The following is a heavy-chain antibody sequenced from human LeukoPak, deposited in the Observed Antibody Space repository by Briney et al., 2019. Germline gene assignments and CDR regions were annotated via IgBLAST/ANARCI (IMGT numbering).Heavy chain of an antibody. CDR2: MNPNSGNT. D-gene: IGHD3-22*01. V-gene: IGHV1-8*03. CDR1: GYTFTSYD. J-gene: IGHJ4*02. Sequence: ASVKVSCKASGYTFTSYDINWVRQATGQGLEWMGWMNPNSGNTGYAQKFQGRVTITRNTSISTAYMELSSLRSEDTAVYYCARQALKDYDSSGYYPGVVSGDVFDYWGQGTLVTVSS. CDR3: ARQALKDYDSSGYYPGVVSGDVFDY.